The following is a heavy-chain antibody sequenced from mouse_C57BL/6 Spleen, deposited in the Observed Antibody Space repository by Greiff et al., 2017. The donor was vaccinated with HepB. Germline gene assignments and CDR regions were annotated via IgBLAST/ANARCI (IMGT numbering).Heavy chain of an antibody. V-gene: IGHV1-18*01. D-gene: IGHD1-1*01. CDR1: GYTFTDYN. Sequence: EVQLQQSGPELVKPGASVKIPCKASGYTFTDYNMDWVKQSHGKSLEWIGDINPNNGGTSYNQKFKGKATLTVDKSSSTAYMELRSLTSEDTAVYYCARRDYYGSSYNYWGQGTTLTVSS. CDR2: INPNNGGT. CDR3: ARRDYYGSSYNY. J-gene: IGHJ2*01.